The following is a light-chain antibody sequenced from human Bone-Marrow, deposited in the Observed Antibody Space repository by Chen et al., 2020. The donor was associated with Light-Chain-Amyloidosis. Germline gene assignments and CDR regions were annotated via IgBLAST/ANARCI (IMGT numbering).Light chain of an antibody. CDR1: SSNIRSNY. CDR3: AAWDDSLSGNWV. J-gene: IGLJ3*02. Sequence: QSVLTPPPSASGPPWPWVPISCSASSSNIRSNYVYWYQQLPGTAPKLLIYRNNERPSGVPDRFSGSKSGTSASLAISGLRSEDEADYYCAAWDDSLSGNWVFGGGTKLTVI. CDR2: RNN. V-gene: IGLV1-47*01.